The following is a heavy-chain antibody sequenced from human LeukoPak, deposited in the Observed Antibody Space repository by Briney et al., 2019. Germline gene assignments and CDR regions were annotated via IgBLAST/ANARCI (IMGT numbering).Heavy chain of an antibody. D-gene: IGHD3-10*01. Sequence: GGSLRLSCAVSGFSVTNNYMSWVRQAPGKGLEWVSVFYVGGATYYADSVKGRFTISRDNSKNTLYLQMDSLRAEDTAVYYCAKDSGLISPLYYFGYWGQGTLVTVSS. CDR3: AKDSGLISPLYYFGY. CDR1: GFSVTNNY. CDR2: FYVGGAT. V-gene: IGHV3-53*05. J-gene: IGHJ4*02.